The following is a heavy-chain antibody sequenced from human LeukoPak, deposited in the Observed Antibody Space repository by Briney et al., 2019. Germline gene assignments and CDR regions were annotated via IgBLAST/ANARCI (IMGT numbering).Heavy chain of an antibody. CDR3: ARDSRYCSGGSCYLEYFQH. D-gene: IGHD2-15*01. CDR1: GGSFSGYY. J-gene: IGHJ1*01. V-gene: IGHV4-34*01. CDR2: INHSGST. Sequence: SETLSLTCAVYGGSFSGYYWSWIRQPPGKGLEWIGEINHSGSTNYNPSLKSRVTISVDTSKNQFSLKLSSVTAADTAVYYCARDSRYCSGGSCYLEYFQHWGQGTLVTVSS.